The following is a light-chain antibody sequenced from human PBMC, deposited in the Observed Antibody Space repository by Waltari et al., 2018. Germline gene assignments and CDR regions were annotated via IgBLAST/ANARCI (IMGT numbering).Light chain of an antibody. V-gene: IGKV3-20*01. CDR1: QSVTSSY. J-gene: IGKJ1*01. CDR2: RAS. CDR3: HQYERSPET. Sequence: EIVLTQSPRTLSLSPGERATLSCRASQSVTSSYIAWYLQKPGQGPRLLVYRASSRATGIPDRFSGSGSGTDFTLTITTLEPEDFGVYYCHQYERSPETFGQGTKLEIK.